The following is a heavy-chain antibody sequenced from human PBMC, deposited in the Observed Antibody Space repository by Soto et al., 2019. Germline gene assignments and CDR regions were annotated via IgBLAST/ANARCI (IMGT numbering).Heavy chain of an antibody. CDR1: GFTFSSYA. CDR2: ISYDGNNK. CDR3: ARDRATLTYYFNGMDV. Sequence: QVQLEESGGGVVQPGRSLRLSCAASGFTFSSYAMYWVRQAPGKGLEWVAVISYDGNNKYYADSVKGRFTISRDNSKSTLYLQRNSLGAEDTALYYCARDRATLTYYFNGMDVRGQGTTVTVSS. D-gene: IGHD4-4*01. V-gene: IGHV3-30-3*01. J-gene: IGHJ6*02.